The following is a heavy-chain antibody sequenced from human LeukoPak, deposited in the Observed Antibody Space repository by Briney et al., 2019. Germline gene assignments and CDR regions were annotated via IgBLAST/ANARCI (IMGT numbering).Heavy chain of an antibody. D-gene: IGHD1-26*01. CDR2: IGSNGGST. Sequence: PGGSLRLSCAASGFTFSSYAMHWVRQAPGKGLEYVSAIGSNGGSTYYANSVKGRFTISRDNSKNTLYLQMGSLRAEDMAVYYCARLSGSYVFDYWGQGTLVTVSS. CDR3: ARLSGSYVFDY. V-gene: IGHV3-64*01. J-gene: IGHJ4*02. CDR1: GFTFSSYA.